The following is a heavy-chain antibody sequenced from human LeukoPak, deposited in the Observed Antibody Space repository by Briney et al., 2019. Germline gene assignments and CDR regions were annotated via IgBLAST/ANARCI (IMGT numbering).Heavy chain of an antibody. CDR3: GRSEDAFDI. Sequence: SETLSLTCAVYGGSFSGYFWSWIRQPPGKGLEWLEEVNYNGRKYNSSLKSRVIMSVDTSKNQFSLKLRSVTAADRAVYYCGRSEDAFDIWGKGTMVTVS. CDR1: GGSFSGYF. J-gene: IGHJ3*02. V-gene: IGHV4-34*01. CDR2: VNYNGR.